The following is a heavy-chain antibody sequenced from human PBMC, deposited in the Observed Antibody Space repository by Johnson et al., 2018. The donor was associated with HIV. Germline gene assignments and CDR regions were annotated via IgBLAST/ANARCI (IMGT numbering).Heavy chain of an antibody. CDR1: GFTVNNNY. D-gene: IGHD2-15*01. CDR3: ARECSGGSCYPLDHDAFDI. V-gene: IGHV3-66*01. CDR2: IYSGGGT. J-gene: IGHJ3*02. Sequence: VQLVESGGGVVRPGGSLRLSCAASGFTVNNNYMNWVRQTPGKGLEWVSVIYSGGGTYYADSVKGRFTNSRDNSKNTLYLQMNSLRAEDTAVYYWARECSGGSCYPLDHDAFDIWGQGTMVTVSS.